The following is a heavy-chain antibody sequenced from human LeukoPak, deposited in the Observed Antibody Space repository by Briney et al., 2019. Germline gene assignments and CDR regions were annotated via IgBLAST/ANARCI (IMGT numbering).Heavy chain of an antibody. V-gene: IGHV3-21*01. CDR2: TSSSSSYI. CDR1: GFTFSSYS. Sequence: GGSLRLSCAASGFTFSSYSMNWVRQAPGKGLEWVSSTSSSSSYIYYADSVKGRFTISRDNAKNSLYLQMNSLRAEDTAVYYCARVRNTPPFYYYGMDVWGQGTTVTVSS. J-gene: IGHJ6*02. CDR3: ARVRNTPPFYYYGMDV.